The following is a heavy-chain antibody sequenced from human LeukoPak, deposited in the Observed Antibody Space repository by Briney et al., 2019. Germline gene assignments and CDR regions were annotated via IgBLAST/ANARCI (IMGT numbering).Heavy chain of an antibody. CDR1: GFTFSNSA. D-gene: IGHD3-3*01. CDR2: ISGSGDST. CDR3: AKDFWSGYYPHY. Sequence: GGSLRLSCAASGFTFSNSAMSWVRQAPGKGLEWVSSISGSGDSTYYADSMKGRFTMSRDNSKNTLYLQMNSLRAEDTAVYYCAKDFWSGYYPHYWGQGTLVAVSS. J-gene: IGHJ4*02. V-gene: IGHV3-23*01.